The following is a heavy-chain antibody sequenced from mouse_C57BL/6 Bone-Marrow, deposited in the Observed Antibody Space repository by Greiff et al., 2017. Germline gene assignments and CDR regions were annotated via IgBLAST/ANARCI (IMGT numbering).Heavy chain of an antibody. Sequence: EVKLVESGGGLVKPGGSLKLSCAASGFTFSDSGMHWVRQAPEKGLEWVAYISSGSSTIYYADTVKGLFTISRDNAKNTLFLQMTSLRSEDTAMYYCARGRRGFAYWGQGTLVTVSA. V-gene: IGHV5-17*01. CDR1: GFTFSDSG. J-gene: IGHJ3*01. CDR2: ISSGSSTI. CDR3: ARGRRGFAY.